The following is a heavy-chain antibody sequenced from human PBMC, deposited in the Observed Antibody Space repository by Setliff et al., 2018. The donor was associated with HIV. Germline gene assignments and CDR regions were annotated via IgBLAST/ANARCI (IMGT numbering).Heavy chain of an antibody. V-gene: IGHV4-4*08. CDR3: ARETSSSWFDY. D-gene: IGHD6-13*01. CDR1: GGSISNYY. Sequence: KTSETLSLTCTVSGGSISNYYWSWIRQPPGKGLEWIGYISSSGRTSYNPSLKSRVIMSLDTSKNQYSLKVNSVTAADTAVYYCARETSSSWFDYWGQGSLVTVSS. J-gene: IGHJ4*02. CDR2: ISSSGRT.